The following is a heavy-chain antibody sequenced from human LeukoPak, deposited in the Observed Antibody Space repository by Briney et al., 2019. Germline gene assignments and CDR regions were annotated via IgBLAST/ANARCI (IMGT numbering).Heavy chain of an antibody. J-gene: IGHJ4*02. D-gene: IGHD4-17*01. CDR2: ISSSSSYI. CDR1: GFTFTSYS. Sequence: GGSLRLSCAASGFTFTSYSMNWVSQAPGKGLEWVSSISSSSSYIYYADSVKGRFTISRDNAKNSLYLQMNSLRAEDTAVFYCARASAYGDYEGGCELDYWGQGTLVTVSS. CDR3: ARASAYGDYEGGCELDY. V-gene: IGHV3-21*06.